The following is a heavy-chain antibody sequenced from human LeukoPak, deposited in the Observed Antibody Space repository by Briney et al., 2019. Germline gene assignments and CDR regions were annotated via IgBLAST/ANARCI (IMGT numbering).Heavy chain of an antibody. V-gene: IGHV4-34*01. Sequence: SETLSLTCAVYGGSFSGYYWSWIRQPPGKGLEWIGEINHSGSTYYNSSLKSRITISVDTSKNQFSLKLTSVTAADTAVYYCARRGGSGRSFDYWGQGTLVTVSS. J-gene: IGHJ4*02. D-gene: IGHD3-10*01. CDR3: ARRGGSGRSFDY. CDR1: GGSFSGYY. CDR2: INHSGST.